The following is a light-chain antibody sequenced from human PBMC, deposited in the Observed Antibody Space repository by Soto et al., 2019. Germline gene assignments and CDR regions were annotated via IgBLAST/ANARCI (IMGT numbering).Light chain of an antibody. CDR2: EVS. CDR1: SSDVGSYNL. V-gene: IGLV2-23*02. J-gene: IGLJ1*01. Sequence: SVLAPPAPVSGAPGPAITLSRTRTSSDVGSYNLVSWYQQHPGKAPKLMIYEVSKRPSGVSNRFSGSKSGNTASLTISGLQAEDEADYYCCSYAGSSTFVVFGTGTKVTVL. CDR3: CSYAGSSTFVV.